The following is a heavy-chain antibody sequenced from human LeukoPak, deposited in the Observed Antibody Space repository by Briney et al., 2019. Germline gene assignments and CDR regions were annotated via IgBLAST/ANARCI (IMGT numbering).Heavy chain of an antibody. CDR2: ISDTGDKT. Sequence: GGSLRLSCSASGFTLRSYAMGWVRQAPGKGLEGVSAISDTGDKTYYADSVKGRFTISRDNSRNTLYLQMSRLRAEDTALFYCAKMTDSTPYSSGTFDSWGQGTLVTVSS. V-gene: IGHV3-23*01. D-gene: IGHD3-10*01. CDR3: AKMTDSTPYSSGTFDS. J-gene: IGHJ4*02. CDR1: GFTLRSYA.